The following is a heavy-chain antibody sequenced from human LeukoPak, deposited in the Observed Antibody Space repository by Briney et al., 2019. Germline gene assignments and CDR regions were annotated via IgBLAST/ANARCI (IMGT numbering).Heavy chain of an antibody. CDR2: IYHSGST. D-gene: IGHD6-19*01. CDR1: GGSISSGGYS. CDR3: AKQKIAVAGYNDY. V-gene: IGHV4-30-2*01. Sequence: PSETLSLSCAVSGGSISSGGYSWSWIRQPPGKGLEWIGYIYHSGSTYYNPSLKSRVTISVDRSKNQFSLKLSSVTAADTAVYYCAKQKIAVAGYNDYWGQGTLVTVSS. J-gene: IGHJ4*02.